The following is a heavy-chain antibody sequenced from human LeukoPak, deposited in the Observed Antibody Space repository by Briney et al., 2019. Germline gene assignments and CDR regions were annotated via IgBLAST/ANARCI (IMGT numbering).Heavy chain of an antibody. V-gene: IGHV5-51*01. CDR1: GYSFTSYW. CDR3: ARQMSRYNWNDVSDY. D-gene: IGHD1-20*01. J-gene: IGHJ4*02. Sequence: GESLKISCKGSGYSFTSYWIGWVRQMPGKGLEWMGIIYPGDSDTRYSPSFQGQVTISAGKSISTAYLQWSSLKASDTAMYYCARQMSRYNWNDVSDYWGQGTLVTVSS. CDR2: IYPGDSDT.